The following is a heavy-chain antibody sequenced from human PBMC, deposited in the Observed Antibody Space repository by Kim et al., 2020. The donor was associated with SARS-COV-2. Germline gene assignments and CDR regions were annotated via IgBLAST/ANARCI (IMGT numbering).Heavy chain of an antibody. J-gene: IGHJ4*02. CDR1: GFTFSSYA. D-gene: IGHD2-2*01. CDR2: ISGSGGST. Sequence: GGSLRLSCAASGFTFSSYAMSWVRQAPGKGLEWVSAISGSGGSTYYADSVKGRFTISRDNSKNTLYLQMNSLRAEDTAVYYCAKTFRERAAMWARAGYFDFWGQGTLVTVSS. CDR3: AKTFRERAAMWARAGYFDF. V-gene: IGHV3-23*01.